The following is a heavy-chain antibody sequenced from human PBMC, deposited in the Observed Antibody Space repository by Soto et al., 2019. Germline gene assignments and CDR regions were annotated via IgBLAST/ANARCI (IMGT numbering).Heavy chain of an antibody. V-gene: IGHV3-23*01. CDR2: ISGSGGST. CDR1: GFTFSSYA. Sequence: EVQLLESGGGLVQPGGSLRLSCAASGFTFSSYAMSWVRQAPGKGLEWVSTISGSGGSTYYADSVKGRFTISRDSSKNTLYLQMNSLRDEDTAVYYCAKDRFLEWLLFSDYWGQGTLVTVSS. CDR3: AKDRFLEWLLFSDY. J-gene: IGHJ4*02. D-gene: IGHD3-3*01.